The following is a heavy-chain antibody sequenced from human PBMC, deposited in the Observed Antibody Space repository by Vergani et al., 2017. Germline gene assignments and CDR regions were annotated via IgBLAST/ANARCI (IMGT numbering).Heavy chain of an antibody. V-gene: IGHV3-9*01. Sequence: EVDLVESGGGLAQPGGSLRLSCEASGITFWKFGMHWVRQGPGKGLEWVSGISWNSGAVDYADSLRGRFTISRDNAKNSLFLEMNSLRFEDTAVYYWARDGGLGYDSHGYYSQNFDYYYYYKDVWGKGNTVTVSS. CDR1: GITFWKFG. J-gene: IGHJ6*03. D-gene: IGHD3-22*01. CDR3: ARDGGLGYDSHGYYSQNFDYYYYYKDV. CDR2: ISWNSGAV.